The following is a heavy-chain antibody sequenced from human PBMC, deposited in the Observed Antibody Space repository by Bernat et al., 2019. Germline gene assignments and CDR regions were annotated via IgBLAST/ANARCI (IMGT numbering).Heavy chain of an antibody. Sequence: EVQLVESGGDLVQPGGSLRLSCAASGFTFSNAWMSWVRQAPGKGLEWVGRIKSKTDGGTTDYAAPVKGRFTISRDDSKNTLYLQMNSLKTEDTAVYYCTTDYYYDSSGYYYSAFDYWGQGTLVTVSS. CDR3: TTDYYYDSSGYYYSAFDY. V-gene: IGHV3-15*01. CDR1: GFTFSNAW. J-gene: IGHJ4*02. CDR2: IKSKTDGGTT. D-gene: IGHD3-22*01.